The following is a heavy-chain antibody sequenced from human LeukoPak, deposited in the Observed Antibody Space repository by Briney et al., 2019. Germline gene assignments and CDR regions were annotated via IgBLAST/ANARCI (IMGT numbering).Heavy chain of an antibody. Sequence: SETLSLTCAVYGGSFSGYYWSWIRQPPGKGLEWIGEINHSGSTNYNPSLKSRVTISVDTSKNQFSLKLSSVTAADTAVYYCARTCDDAFDIWGQGTMVTVSS. V-gene: IGHV4-34*01. J-gene: IGHJ3*02. CDR3: ARTCDDAFDI. CDR2: INHSGST. CDR1: GGSFSGYY.